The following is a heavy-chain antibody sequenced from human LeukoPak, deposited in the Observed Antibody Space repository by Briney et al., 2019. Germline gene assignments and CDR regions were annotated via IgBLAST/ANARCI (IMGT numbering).Heavy chain of an antibody. CDR2: IWYDGSNK. CDR1: GFTFSSYG. Sequence: GGSLRLSCAASGFTFSSYGMHWVRQAPGKGLEWVAVIWYDGSNKYYADSVKGRFTISRDNSKNTLYLQMNSLRAEDTAVYYCARGARSSSWYSDYWGQGTLVIVSS. J-gene: IGHJ4*02. V-gene: IGHV3-33*01. D-gene: IGHD6-13*01. CDR3: ARGARSSSWYSDY.